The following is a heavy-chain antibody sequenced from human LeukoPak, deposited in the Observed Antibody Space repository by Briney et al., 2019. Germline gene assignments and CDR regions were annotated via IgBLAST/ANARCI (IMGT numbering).Heavy chain of an antibody. CDR3: ARHFFVSVAGIISLPFYAFDI. J-gene: IGHJ3*02. CDR1: GGSFSGNY. D-gene: IGHD6-19*01. Sequence: SETLSLTCAVHGGSFSGNYWNWIRQPPGKGLEWIGEINHSGSTNYNPSLKSRATISVDTSKNQFSLKLSSVTAADTAVYYCARHFFVSVAGIISLPFYAFDIWGQGAMATVSS. V-gene: IGHV4-34*01. CDR2: INHSGST.